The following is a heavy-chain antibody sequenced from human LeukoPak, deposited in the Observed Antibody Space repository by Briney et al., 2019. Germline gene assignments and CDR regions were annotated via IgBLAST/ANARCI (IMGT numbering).Heavy chain of an antibody. V-gene: IGHV4-34*01. D-gene: IGHD3-10*01. CDR2: INHSGST. Sequence: PSETLSLTCAVYGGSFSGYYWSWIRQPPGKGLEWIGEINHSGSTNYNPSLKSRVTISVDTSKNQFSLKLSSVTAADTAVYYCARGLRITMVRGVTYDYWAREPWSPSPQ. CDR1: GGSFSGYY. J-gene: IGHJ4*02. CDR3: ARGLRITMVRGVTYDY.